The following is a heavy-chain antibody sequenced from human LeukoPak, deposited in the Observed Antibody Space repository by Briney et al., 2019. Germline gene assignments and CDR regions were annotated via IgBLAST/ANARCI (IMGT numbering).Heavy chain of an antibody. D-gene: IGHD6-13*01. CDR2: IYYSGST. V-gene: IGHV4-59*01. J-gene: IGHJ4*02. Sequence: SETLSLTCTVSGGSISSYYWSWIRQPPGKGLEWIGYIYYSGSTNYNPSLKSRVTISVDTSKNQFSLKLSSATAADTAVYYCARDLGYSSSWYPFDYWGQGTLVTVSS. CDR3: ARDLGYSSSWYPFDY. CDR1: GGSISSYY.